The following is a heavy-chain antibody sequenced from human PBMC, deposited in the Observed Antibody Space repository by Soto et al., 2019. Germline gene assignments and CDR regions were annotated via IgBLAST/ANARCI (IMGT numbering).Heavy chain of an antibody. D-gene: IGHD6-13*01. V-gene: IGHV4-34*01. CDR2: INHSGST. CDR1: GGSFSGYY. Sequence: QVQLQQWGAGLLKPSETLSLTCAVYGGSFSGYYWSWIRQPPGKGLEWIGEINHSGSTNYNPSLNSRVTISVNQSKNQFSLKLSSVIAADTAVYYCARDRGDSSSWFDYWGQGTLVTVSS. J-gene: IGHJ4*02. CDR3: ARDRGDSSSWFDY.